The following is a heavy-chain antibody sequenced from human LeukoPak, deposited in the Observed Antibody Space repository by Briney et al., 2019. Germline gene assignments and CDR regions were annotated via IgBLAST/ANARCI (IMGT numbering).Heavy chain of an antibody. CDR3: ARHLRGVLLWFGEPGGAFDI. CDR1: GGSFSGYY. D-gene: IGHD3-10*01. Sequence: SETLSLTCAVYGGSFSGYYWSWIRQPPGKGLEWIGEINHSGSTNYNPSLKSRVTISVDTSKNQFSLKLSSVTAADTAVYYCARHLRGVLLWFGEPGGAFDIWGQGTMVTVSS. J-gene: IGHJ3*02. CDR2: INHSGST. V-gene: IGHV4-34*01.